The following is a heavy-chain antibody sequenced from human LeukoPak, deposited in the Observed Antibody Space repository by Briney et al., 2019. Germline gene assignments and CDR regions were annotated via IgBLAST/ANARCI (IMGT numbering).Heavy chain of an antibody. CDR3: ARDEQLWPFDY. Sequence: PGGSLRLSCTASAFTFSSYFMSWVSQAPGKVLEWVANIKQDGSEIHYVDSVKGRFTISRDKAKNSPLLQMNCLRAADPAINYRARDEQLWPFDYWGQGTLVTVSS. CDR1: AFTFSSYF. CDR2: IKQDGSEI. J-gene: IGHJ4*02. D-gene: IGHD5-18*01. V-gene: IGHV3-7*05.